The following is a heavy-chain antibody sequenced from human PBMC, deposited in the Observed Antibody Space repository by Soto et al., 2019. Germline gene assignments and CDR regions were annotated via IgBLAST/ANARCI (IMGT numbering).Heavy chain of an antibody. D-gene: IGHD3-9*01. CDR2: IYYSGST. CDR1: GGSISSSSYY. Sequence: PSETLSLTCTVSGGSISSSSYYWGWIRQPPGKGLEWIGSIYYSGSTYYNPSLKSRVTISVDTSKNQFSLKLSSVTAADTAVYYCARLLRYFDWLPNRNYYYYGMDVWGQGTTVTVSS. CDR3: ARLLRYFDWLPNRNYYYYGMDV. J-gene: IGHJ6*02. V-gene: IGHV4-39*01.